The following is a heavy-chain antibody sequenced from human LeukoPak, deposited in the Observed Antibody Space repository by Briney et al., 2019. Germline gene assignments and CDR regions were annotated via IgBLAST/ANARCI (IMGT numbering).Heavy chain of an antibody. Sequence: GGSLRLSCVASGFSFSSYPMSWVHQAPGRGLEWVATITGDGQDTFYAGLGTGRFIVSRDNIRNTVFLERDSLRDEDTAVYYCAKSMDTVGATTLDFWGQGARVIVSS. D-gene: IGHD1-26*01. J-gene: IGHJ4*02. CDR1: GFSFSSYP. CDR2: ITGDGQDT. CDR3: AKSMDTVGATTLDF. V-gene: IGHV3-23*01.